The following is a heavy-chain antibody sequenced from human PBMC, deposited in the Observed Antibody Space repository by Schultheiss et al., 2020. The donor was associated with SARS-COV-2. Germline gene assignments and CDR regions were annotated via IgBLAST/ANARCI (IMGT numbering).Heavy chain of an antibody. CDR2: INSDGSST. J-gene: IGHJ6*02. CDR1: GFTFSSYW. D-gene: IGHD3-16*01. V-gene: IGHV3-74*01. CDR3: AKSVGADFYYGMDV. Sequence: GESLKISCAASGFTFSSYWMHWVRQAPGKGLVWVSRINSDGSSTSYADSVKGRFTISRDNAKNSLYLQMNSLRVEDTALYYCAKSVGADFYYGMDVWGQGTTVTVSS.